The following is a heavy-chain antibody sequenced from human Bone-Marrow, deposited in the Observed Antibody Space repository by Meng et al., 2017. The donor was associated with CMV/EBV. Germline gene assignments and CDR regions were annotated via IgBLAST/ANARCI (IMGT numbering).Heavy chain of an antibody. CDR3: ARIPRGYFDL. CDR1: VYTFTGYY. Sequence: LVHTGTEGKKLGASVTVSCKASVYTFTGYYMHSVRQAPGQGLEWMGWINPNSGGTNYAQKFQGRVTMTRDTSISTAYMELSRLRSDDTAVYYCARIPRGYFDLWGRGTLVTVSS. J-gene: IGHJ2*01. CDR2: INPNSGGT. V-gene: IGHV1-2*02.